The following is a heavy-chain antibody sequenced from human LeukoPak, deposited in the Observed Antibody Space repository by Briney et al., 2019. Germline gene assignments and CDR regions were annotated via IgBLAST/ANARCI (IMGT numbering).Heavy chain of an antibody. CDR3: AKDRRRTSGWYAFDF. Sequence: GGSLRLSCEASGFNFGYYAMGWVRQAPGKGLEWVSVLSDTGGTTYYADSVKGRFTISRDNSQNTLYLQMKSLRAEDTAIYYCAKDRRRTSGWYAFDFWGQGTLVNASS. D-gene: IGHD6-19*01. CDR1: GFNFGYYA. J-gene: IGHJ4*02. CDR2: LSDTGGTT. V-gene: IGHV3-23*01.